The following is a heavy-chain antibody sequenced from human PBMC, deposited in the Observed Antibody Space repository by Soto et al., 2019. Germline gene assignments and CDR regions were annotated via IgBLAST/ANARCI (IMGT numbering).Heavy chain of an antibody. CDR2: IHYSGTT. D-gene: IGHD4-17*01. CDR1: GASITDYY. J-gene: IGHJ5*02. Sequence: SETLSLTCTVSGASITDYYWSWIRQSPRKGLEWIGSIHYSGTTDYNPALKSRVTISVDTSKTQFSLNLTSATAADTAVYYCSREGAFGDTPWGQGTLVTAPQ. V-gene: IGHV4-59*01. CDR3: SREGAFGDTP.